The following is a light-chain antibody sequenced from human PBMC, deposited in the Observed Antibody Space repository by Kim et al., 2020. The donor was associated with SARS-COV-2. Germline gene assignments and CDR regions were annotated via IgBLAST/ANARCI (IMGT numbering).Light chain of an antibody. V-gene: IGLV2-14*03. Sequence: GQSITISCTGSSSDIGFYNFVSWYQQEAGKAPKLIMFDVSTRPSGVSARFSGSKSGNTASLTISGLQAEDEADYFCSSYTTTSTRVFGGGTKVT. CDR3: SSYTTTSTRV. J-gene: IGLJ3*02. CDR2: DVS. CDR1: SSDIGFYNF.